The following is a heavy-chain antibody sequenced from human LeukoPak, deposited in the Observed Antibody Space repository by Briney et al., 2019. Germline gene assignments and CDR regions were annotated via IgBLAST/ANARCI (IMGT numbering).Heavy chain of an antibody. CDR1: GFTFSSYG. D-gene: IGHD3-16*01. J-gene: IGHJ4*02. Sequence: GGSLRLSCAASGFTFSSYGMHWVRQAPGKGLEWVAFIRSDGSSKHYVDSVKGRFTISRDNSKNTLYLQMNSLRVEDTAVYYCAKGDSTSPGGGYWGQGTLVTVSS. V-gene: IGHV3-30*02. CDR3: AKGDSTSPGGGY. CDR2: IRSDGSSK.